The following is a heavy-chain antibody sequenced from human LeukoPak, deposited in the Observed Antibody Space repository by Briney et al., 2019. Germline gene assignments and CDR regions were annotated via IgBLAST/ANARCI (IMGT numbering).Heavy chain of an antibody. D-gene: IGHD6-6*01. V-gene: IGHV4-61*02. J-gene: IGHJ6*03. CDR1: GGSISSGSYY. CDR2: IHTSGST. Sequence: SETLSLTCTVSGGSISSGSYYWSWIRQPAGKGLELIGRIHTSGSTNYTPSIKSRVTISVDKSKNQFSLKLSSVTAADTAVYYCARERVIAARPHFIYYYYMDVWGKGTTVTVSS. CDR3: ARERVIAARPHFIYYYYMDV.